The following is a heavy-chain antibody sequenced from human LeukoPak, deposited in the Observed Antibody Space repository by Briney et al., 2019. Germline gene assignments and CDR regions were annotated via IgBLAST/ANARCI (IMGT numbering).Heavy chain of an antibody. V-gene: IGHV3-15*01. CDR2: VKSKTDGGTT. D-gene: IGHD3-16*01. CDR1: GFTFSNAW. CDR3: TTDRGSGNFGLDV. Sequence: GGSLRLSCAASGFTFSNAWMSWVSQARGKGLEWVGRVKSKTDGGTTDYAAPVKGRFTISRDDSKNTLFLQMNSLETEDTAVYYCTTDRGSGNFGLDVWGQGTTVTVSS. J-gene: IGHJ6*02.